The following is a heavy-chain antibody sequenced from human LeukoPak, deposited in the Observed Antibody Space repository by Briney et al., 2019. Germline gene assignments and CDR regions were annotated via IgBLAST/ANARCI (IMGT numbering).Heavy chain of an antibody. J-gene: IGHJ3*02. V-gene: IGHV4-59*01. CDR1: GGSISSYY. D-gene: IGHD6-25*01. Sequence: SETLSLTCTVSGGSISSYYWSWIRQPPGKGLEWIGYIYYSGSTNYNPSLKSRVTISVDTSKNQFTLKLSSVTAADTAVYYCARGKAADAFDIWGQGTMVTVSS. CDR3: ARGKAADAFDI. CDR2: IYYSGST.